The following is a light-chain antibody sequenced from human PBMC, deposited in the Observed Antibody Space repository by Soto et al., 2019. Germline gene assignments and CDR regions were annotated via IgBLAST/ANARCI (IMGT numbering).Light chain of an antibody. Sequence: EIVLTQSPGTLSLSPGKRATLSCWASQSVHSSHLAWYQQRPGQPPRLLIYGASSRATGIPDRFSGSGSGTVFTLTSSRLEPEDFAVYYCQQYGSLSWTFGQGTKVDIK. CDR2: GAS. CDR1: QSVHSSH. CDR3: QQYGSLSWT. J-gene: IGKJ1*01. V-gene: IGKV3-20*01.